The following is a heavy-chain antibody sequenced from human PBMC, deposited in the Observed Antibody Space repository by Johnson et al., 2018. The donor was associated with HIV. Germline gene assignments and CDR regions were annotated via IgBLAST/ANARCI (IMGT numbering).Heavy chain of an antibody. CDR3: ARDVGDRGYYDSSGYRAFDI. V-gene: IGHV3-30-3*01. Sequence: VQLVESGGGVVQPGGSLRLSCAASGFTFSSYAMHWVRQAPGKGLEWVAVISYDGSNKYYADSVKGRFTISRDNSKNTLYLQMNSLRAEDTAVYYCARDVGDRGYYDSSGYRAFDIWGQGTMVTVSS. CDR1: GFTFSSYA. D-gene: IGHD3-22*01. J-gene: IGHJ3*02. CDR2: ISYDGSNK.